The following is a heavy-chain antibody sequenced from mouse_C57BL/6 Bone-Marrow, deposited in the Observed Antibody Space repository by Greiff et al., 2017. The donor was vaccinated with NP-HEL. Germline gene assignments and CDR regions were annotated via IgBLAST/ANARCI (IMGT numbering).Heavy chain of an antibody. CDR1: EYEFPSHD. CDR2: INSDGGST. J-gene: IGHJ4*01. Sequence: EVQVVESGGGLVQPGESLKLSCESNEYEFPSHDMSWVRKTPEKRLGLVAAINSDGGSTYYPDTMERRFIISRDNTKKTLYLQMSSLRSEDTALYYCARLDKGENAMDYWGQGTSVTVSS. CDR3: ARLDKGENAMDY. V-gene: IGHV5-2*01.